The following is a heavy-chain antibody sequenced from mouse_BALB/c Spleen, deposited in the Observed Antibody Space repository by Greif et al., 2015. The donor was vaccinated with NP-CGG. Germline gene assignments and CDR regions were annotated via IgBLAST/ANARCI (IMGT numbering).Heavy chain of an antibody. CDR2: ISSGGSYT. D-gene: IGHD2-1*01. V-gene: IGHV5-9-3*01. J-gene: IGHJ2*01. CDR3: ARHKDLLWNLDY. CDR1: GFTFSSYA. Sequence: EVQRVESGGGLVKPGGSLKLSCAASGFTFSSYAMSWVRQTPEKRLEWVATISSGGSYTYYPDSVKGRFTISRDNAKNTLYLQMSSLRSEDTAMYYCARHKDLLWNLDYWGQGTTLTVSS.